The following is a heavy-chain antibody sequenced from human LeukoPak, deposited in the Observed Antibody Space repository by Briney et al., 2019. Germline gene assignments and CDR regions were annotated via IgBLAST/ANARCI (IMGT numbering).Heavy chain of an antibody. Sequence: SETLSLTCTVSDGSISNYYWSWIRQPPGKGLEWIGYTHSSGSTNYNPSLRSRVTISVDTSKNQFSLRLRSVTAADTAMYFCARLQPSIAAVGNFDYRGQGTLVTVSS. D-gene: IGHD6-13*01. V-gene: IGHV4-59*01. CDR2: THSSGST. CDR3: ARLQPSIAAVGNFDY. J-gene: IGHJ4*02. CDR1: DGSISNYY.